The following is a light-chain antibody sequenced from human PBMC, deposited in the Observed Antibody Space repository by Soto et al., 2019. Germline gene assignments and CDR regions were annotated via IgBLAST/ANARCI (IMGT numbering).Light chain of an antibody. CDR1: QSIDTW. V-gene: IGKV1-5*03. CDR2: KAS. Sequence: DIQMTQSPSTLSASVGDRVTITCRASQSIDTWLAWHQQKPGQVPKLLISKASSLESGVPSRFSGSGSATEFTLTISSLQPDDSATYYCQQYDNLPPTWTFGQGTKVDIK. CDR3: QQYDNLPPTWT. J-gene: IGKJ1*01.